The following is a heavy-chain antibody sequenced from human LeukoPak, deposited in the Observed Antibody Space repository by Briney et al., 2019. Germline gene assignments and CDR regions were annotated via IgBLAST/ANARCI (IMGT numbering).Heavy chain of an antibody. Sequence: GGSLRLSCAASGFTFSSYAMSWVRQAPGKGLEWVSAISGSGGSTYYADSVKGRFTISRDNSKNTLYLQMNSLRAEDTAVYYCARDVSTVGGWPYYYYGMDVWGQGTTVTVSS. J-gene: IGHJ6*02. D-gene: IGHD4-17*01. CDR1: GFTFSSYA. V-gene: IGHV3-23*01. CDR2: ISGSGGST. CDR3: ARDVSTVGGWPYYYYGMDV.